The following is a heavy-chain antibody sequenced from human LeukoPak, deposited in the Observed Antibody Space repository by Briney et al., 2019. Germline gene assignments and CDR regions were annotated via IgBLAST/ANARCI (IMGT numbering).Heavy chain of an antibody. V-gene: IGHV4-59*01. CDR1: DASISGYY. D-gene: IGHD1-26*01. J-gene: IGHJ4*02. CDR2: IHFSGST. Sequence: SETLSLTCAVSDASISGYYWSWIRQPPGKGLEWIGSIHFSGSTNYNPSLRSRVTISVDTSKNQLSLKLSSVTAADTAVYYCARDLGGIYFDYWGQGTLVTVSS. CDR3: ARDLGGIYFDY.